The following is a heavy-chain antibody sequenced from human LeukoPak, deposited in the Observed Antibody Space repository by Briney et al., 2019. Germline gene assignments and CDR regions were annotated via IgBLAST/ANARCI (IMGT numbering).Heavy chain of an antibody. CDR2: IYHSGNT. D-gene: IGHD6-6*01. Sequence: PSETLSLTCAVSGGSITSGGYSWSWIRQPPGKGLEFIGYIYHSGNTYYNPSLKSRLTISADRSENQLSLKLTSVTAADTAVYYCAKVSSSSNWFDPWGQGTLVTVSS. CDR1: GGSITSGGYS. V-gene: IGHV4-30-2*01. CDR3: AKVSSSSNWFDP. J-gene: IGHJ5*02.